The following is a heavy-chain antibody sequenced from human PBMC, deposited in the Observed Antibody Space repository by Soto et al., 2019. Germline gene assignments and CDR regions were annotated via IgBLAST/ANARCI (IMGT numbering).Heavy chain of an antibody. CDR3: ARVRRVLRFLEWFRQDPGSYYFDY. J-gene: IGHJ4*02. CDR2: IKQDGSEK. CDR1: GFTFSSYC. D-gene: IGHD3-3*01. V-gene: IGHV3-7*05. Sequence: GGSLRLSCAASGFTFSSYCMSWVRQAPGKGLEWVANIKQDGSEKYYVDSVKGRFTISRDNAKNSLYLQMNSLRAEDTAVYYCARVRRVLRFLEWFRQDPGSYYFDYWGQGTLVTVSS.